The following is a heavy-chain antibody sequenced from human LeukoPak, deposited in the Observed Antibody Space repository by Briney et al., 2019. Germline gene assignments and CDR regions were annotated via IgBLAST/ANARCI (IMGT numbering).Heavy chain of an antibody. V-gene: IGHV3-13*01. D-gene: IGHD4/OR15-4a*01. Sequence: GGSLRLSCAASGFTFSSHDMHWVRQATGKGLEWVSTIGTAGDTYYPGSVKGRFTISRENAKNSLYLQMNSLRAGDTAVYYCARAGARHAFDIWGQGTMVTVSS. CDR1: GFTFSSHD. CDR3: ARAGARHAFDI. J-gene: IGHJ3*02. CDR2: IGTAGDT.